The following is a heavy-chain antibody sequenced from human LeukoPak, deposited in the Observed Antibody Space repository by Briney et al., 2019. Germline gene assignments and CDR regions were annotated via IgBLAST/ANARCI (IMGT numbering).Heavy chain of an antibody. V-gene: IGHV1-2*02. Sequence: ASVTVSCKASGFTFTVYYMHWVRQAPGQGLEWMGWINPNSGGTNYAQKFQGRVTMTRDTSISTAYMELSRLRSDDTAVYYCARGRRSYYYDSSGYFVLWGQGTMVTVSS. CDR2: INPNSGGT. D-gene: IGHD3-22*01. CDR1: GFTFTVYY. CDR3: ARGRRSYYYDSSGYFVL. J-gene: IGHJ3*01.